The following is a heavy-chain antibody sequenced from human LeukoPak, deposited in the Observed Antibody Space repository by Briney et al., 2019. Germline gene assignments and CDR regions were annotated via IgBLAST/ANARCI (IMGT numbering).Heavy chain of an antibody. CDR2: IYYGGGT. CDR1: GASIRSYF. J-gene: IGHJ5*01. D-gene: IGHD4-17*01. V-gene: IGHV4-59*01. Sequence: SETLSLTCTVSGASIRSYFWSWIRQPPGKGLEWIGYIYYGGGTNYNPSFESRITISVDTSKNRISLNLTSVTASDTAIYYCARERGDYDSDNWFNSWGQGTLVTVSS. CDR3: ARERGDYDSDNWFNS.